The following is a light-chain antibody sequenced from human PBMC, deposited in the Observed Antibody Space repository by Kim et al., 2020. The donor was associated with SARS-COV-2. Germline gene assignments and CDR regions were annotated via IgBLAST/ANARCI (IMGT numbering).Light chain of an antibody. CDR1: QSISSY. CDR3: QQRDSWPLT. CDR2: DAT. Sequence: LSPGERATLSCRTSQSISSYLAWYQQKPGQAPRLLIHDATYRATGIPARFSGSGSGTDFTLTISSLDPEDFAVYYCQQRDSWPLTFGGGTKVDIK. V-gene: IGKV3-11*01. J-gene: IGKJ4*01.